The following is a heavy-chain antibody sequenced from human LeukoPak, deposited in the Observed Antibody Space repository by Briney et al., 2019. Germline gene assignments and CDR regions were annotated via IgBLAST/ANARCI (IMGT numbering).Heavy chain of an antibody. D-gene: IGHD6-13*01. CDR1: GCTFNGYY. J-gene: IGHJ4*02. V-gene: IGHV1-2*02. CDR2: INPNSGGT. CDR3: ARLSGIAAAVGY. Sequence: ASVKVSCKASGCTFNGYYMHWVRQAPGQGLEWMGWINPNSGGTNYAQKFQGRVTMTRDTSISTAYMELSRLRSDDTAVYYCARLSGIAAAVGYWGQGTLVTVSS.